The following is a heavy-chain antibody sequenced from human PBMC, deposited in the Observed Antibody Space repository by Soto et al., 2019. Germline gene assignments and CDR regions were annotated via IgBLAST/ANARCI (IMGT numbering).Heavy chain of an antibody. CDR1: GGSISSGAYS. J-gene: IGHJ3*01. CDR3: AREGYDILTGYYTGAFDL. D-gene: IGHD3-9*01. Sequence: PSEPLSLICAVSGGSISSGAYSWSWIRQPPGKGLEWIGYIYQSGSTYSNPSLKSRVTISVDRSKNQFSLKLSSVTAADTAVYYCAREGYDILTGYYTGAFDLWGQGTMVTVSS. V-gene: IGHV4-30-2*01. CDR2: IYQSGST.